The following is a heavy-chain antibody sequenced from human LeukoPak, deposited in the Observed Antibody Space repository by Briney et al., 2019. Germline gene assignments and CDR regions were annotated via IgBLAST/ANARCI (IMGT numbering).Heavy chain of an antibody. CDR3: AKLPNYYGSGSYFDY. Sequence: GGSLRLSCAASGFTFSSYAMSWVRQAPGKGLEWASTISGSGGSTFYADSVKGRFTISRDNSKNTLYLQMNSLRAEDTAVYYCAKLPNYYGSGSYFDYWGQGTLVTVSS. D-gene: IGHD3-10*01. V-gene: IGHV3-23*01. CDR1: GFTFSSYA. CDR2: ISGSGGST. J-gene: IGHJ4*02.